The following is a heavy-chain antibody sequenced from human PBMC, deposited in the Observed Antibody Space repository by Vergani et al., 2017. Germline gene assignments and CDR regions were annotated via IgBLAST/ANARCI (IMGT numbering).Heavy chain of an antibody. D-gene: IGHD3-9*01. J-gene: IGHJ6*02. Sequence: EVQLVESGGGLVQPGGSLRLSCAASGFTFSSYAMHWVRQAPGKGLDYVSAISSNGGSTYYANSVKGRFIIYGDNSKNTLYLQMGSLRSEDMAVYYCARVFQCSREAWYYYYGMDVWGQGTTVTVSS. CDR1: GFTFSSYA. CDR3: ARVFQCSREAWYYYYGMDV. CDR2: ISSNGGST. V-gene: IGHV3-64*01.